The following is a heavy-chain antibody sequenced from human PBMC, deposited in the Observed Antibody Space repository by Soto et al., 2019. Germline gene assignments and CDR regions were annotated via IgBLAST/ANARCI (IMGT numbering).Heavy chain of an antibody. Sequence: QVQLQESGPGLVKPSETLSLTCTVSGGSISSYYWSWIRQPPGKGLEWIGYIYYSGSTNYNPSLKSRVTISVDTSKNQFSLKLSSVTAADTAVYYCARDSSSWGLFDYWGQGTLVTVSS. J-gene: IGHJ4*02. CDR1: GGSISSYY. D-gene: IGHD6-13*01. CDR3: ARDSSSWGLFDY. V-gene: IGHV4-59*01. CDR2: IYYSGST.